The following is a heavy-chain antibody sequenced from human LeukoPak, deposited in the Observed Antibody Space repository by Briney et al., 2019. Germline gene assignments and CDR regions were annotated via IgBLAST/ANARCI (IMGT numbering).Heavy chain of an antibody. CDR2: INDDGKQE. J-gene: IGHJ4*02. Sequence: PGGSLRLSCAAYGFTFKKTWMAWVRQAPGKGLEWVANINDDGKQEKYVDSVKGRFTISRDNAKNSLFLQRNSLRAEDTAIYYCARDPEYGALNSWGQGTLVSVSS. CDR1: GFTFKKTW. V-gene: IGHV3-7*01. CDR3: ARDPEYGALNS. D-gene: IGHD4-17*01.